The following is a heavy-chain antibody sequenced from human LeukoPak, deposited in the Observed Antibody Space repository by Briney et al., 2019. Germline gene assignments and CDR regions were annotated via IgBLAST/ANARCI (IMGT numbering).Heavy chain of an antibody. V-gene: IGHV3-21*01. CDR3: ARSYYYDSSGYYPDF. CDR1: GFTFNSYS. Sequence: GGSLRLSCAASGFTFNSYSMNWVRQAPGKGLEWVSSISRSSSYIYYADSVKGRFTISRDNAKNSLYLQMNSLRAEDTAVYYCARSYYYDSSGYYPDFRGQGTLVTVSS. J-gene: IGHJ4*02. D-gene: IGHD3-22*01. CDR2: ISRSSSYI.